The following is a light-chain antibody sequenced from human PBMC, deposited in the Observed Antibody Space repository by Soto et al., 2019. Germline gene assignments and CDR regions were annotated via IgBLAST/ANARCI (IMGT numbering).Light chain of an antibody. CDR2: GAS. J-gene: IGKJ5*01. CDR1: QSVTNSF. CDR3: QQYGSSPLIS. Sequence: EIVLAQSPRTLSLSPGERAPLSCRASQSVTNSFLAWYQQKPGQAPRLLIYGASRRATGIPDRFTGSGSGRDFTLTISGLEPEDFAVYYCQQYGSSPLISFGQGTRLEI. V-gene: IGKV3-20*01.